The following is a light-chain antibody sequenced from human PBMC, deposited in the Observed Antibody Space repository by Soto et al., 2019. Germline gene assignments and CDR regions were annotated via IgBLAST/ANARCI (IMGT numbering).Light chain of an antibody. V-gene: IGLV2-8*01. Sequence: QSALTQPPSASGSPGQSVTISCTGTSGDVGAYDYVSWYQQHPGKAPKLMIYEVSKRPSGVPDRFSGSKSGNTASLTVSGRQAEDEADYYCSSFAGKNAWLFGGGTKLTVL. CDR1: SGDVGAYDY. CDR2: EVS. J-gene: IGLJ2*01. CDR3: SSFAGKNAWL.